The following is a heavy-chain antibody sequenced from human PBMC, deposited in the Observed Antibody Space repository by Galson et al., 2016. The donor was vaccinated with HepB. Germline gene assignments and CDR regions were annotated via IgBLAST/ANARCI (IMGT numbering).Heavy chain of an antibody. J-gene: IGHJ6*02. CDR3: ARGPRQFLEYYGMDV. V-gene: IGHV5-51*01. CDR1: GYRFTNYW. D-gene: IGHD3-3*01. Sequence: QSGAEVKKPGESLKISCRASGYRFTNYWIGWVRQMPGKGLEWMGIIYPGDSDTRYSPSFQGQVTISADKSISAAYLQWSSLKASDTAIYYCARGPRQFLEYYGMDVWGQGTTVTVSS. CDR2: IYPGDSDT.